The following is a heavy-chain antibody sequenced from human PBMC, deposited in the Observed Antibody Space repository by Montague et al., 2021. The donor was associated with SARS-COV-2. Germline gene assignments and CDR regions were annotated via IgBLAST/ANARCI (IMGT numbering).Heavy chain of an antibody. CDR1: GDSVSTKLSA. CDR3: VRDHDQVFDY. CDR2: TYYRSNWSH. D-gene: IGHD1-1*01. J-gene: IGHJ4*02. Sequence: CAISGDSVSTKLSAWNWIRQSPSRGLEWLGRTYYRSNWSHDYAPSVKSRIIVNPDTSKNQFSLQLNSVTPEDTAVYYCVRDHDQVFDYWGEGTLDTVSS. V-gene: IGHV6-1*01.